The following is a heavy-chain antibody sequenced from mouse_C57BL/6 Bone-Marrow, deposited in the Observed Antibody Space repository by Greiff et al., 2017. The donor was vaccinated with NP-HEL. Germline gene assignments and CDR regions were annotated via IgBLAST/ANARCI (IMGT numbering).Heavy chain of an antibody. J-gene: IGHJ3*01. CDR1: GFTFSSYA. D-gene: IGHD2-5*01. V-gene: IGHV5-4*03. Sequence: EVKLMESGGGLVKPGGSLKLSCAASGFTFSSYAMPWVRQTPEKSLEWVATISDGGGYTYYPSNLKGRFTISRDNAKNNLYLQMSHLKSEDTAMYYCASYSSPFAYWGKGTLVTVSA. CDR3: ASYSSPFAY. CDR2: ISDGGGYT.